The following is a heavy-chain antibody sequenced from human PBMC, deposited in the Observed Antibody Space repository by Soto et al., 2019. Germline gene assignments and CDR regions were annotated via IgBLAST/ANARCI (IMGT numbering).Heavy chain of an antibody. D-gene: IGHD3-3*01. V-gene: IGHV3-23*01. CDR2: ISGSGGST. CDR3: AKDRERFLEWLFWFDP. J-gene: IGHJ5*02. CDR1: GFTFSSYA. Sequence: HPGGSLRLSCAASGFTFSSYAMSWVRQAPGKGLEWVSAISGSGGSTYYADSVKGRFTISRDNSKNTLYLQMNSLRAEDTAVYYCAKDRERFLEWLFWFDPWGQGTLVTVSS.